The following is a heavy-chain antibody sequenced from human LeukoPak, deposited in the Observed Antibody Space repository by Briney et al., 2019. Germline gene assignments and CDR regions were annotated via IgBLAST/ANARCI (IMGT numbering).Heavy chain of an antibody. Sequence: GGSLRLSCAASGFTFSNYAISWVRQAPGKGLEWVSSISDSGGSTYYADSVKGRFTISRDNSKNTLYLQMNSLRTEDTAVYYCAIISYDYWGQGTLVTVSS. CDR3: AIISYDY. J-gene: IGHJ4*02. CDR1: GFTFSNYA. D-gene: IGHD3-3*02. V-gene: IGHV3-23*01. CDR2: ISDSGGST.